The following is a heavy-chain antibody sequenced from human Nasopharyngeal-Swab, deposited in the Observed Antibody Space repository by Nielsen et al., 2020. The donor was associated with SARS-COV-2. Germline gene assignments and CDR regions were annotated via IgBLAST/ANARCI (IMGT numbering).Heavy chain of an antibody. Sequence: LSLTCAASGFTVNSNYMSWVRQAPGKGLEWVSVIYSGGSTYYADSVKGRFTISRDNSKNTLYLQMNSLRAEDTAVYYCARGEYHYYYYMDVWGKGTTVTVSS. CDR1: GFTVNSNY. V-gene: IGHV3-53*01. CDR2: IYSGGST. D-gene: IGHD6-6*01. CDR3: ARGEYHYYYYMDV. J-gene: IGHJ6*03.